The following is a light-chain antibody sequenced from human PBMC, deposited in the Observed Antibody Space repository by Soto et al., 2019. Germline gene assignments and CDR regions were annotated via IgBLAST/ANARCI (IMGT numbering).Light chain of an antibody. Sequence: IVLTQSPGTLSLSPGERATLSCRTSQSVNSRYLAWYQQRPGQAPRLLIYGASTRPTGIPDRFSGSGSGTDVTLTISSLEPEDFAVYYCQKYGSSPPFSFGPGTKVDVK. V-gene: IGKV3-20*01. CDR1: QSVNSRY. CDR2: GAS. CDR3: QKYGSSPPFS. J-gene: IGKJ3*01.